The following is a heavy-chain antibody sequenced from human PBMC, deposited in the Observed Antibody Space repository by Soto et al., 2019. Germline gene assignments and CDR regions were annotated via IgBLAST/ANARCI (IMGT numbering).Heavy chain of an antibody. CDR3: VRKDYGDWFFDL. CDR1: GASISSSHW. Sequence: QVQLQESGPGLVKPSGTLSLTCAVSGASISSSHWWSWVRQPPGKGLEWIGEIYHIGSTYYNASLKSRVAISLDKYKNQFSLKLRSVTAADTAVYYCVRKDYGDWFFDLWGRGTLVTVSS. CDR2: IYHIGST. J-gene: IGHJ2*01. V-gene: IGHV4-4*02. D-gene: IGHD4-17*01.